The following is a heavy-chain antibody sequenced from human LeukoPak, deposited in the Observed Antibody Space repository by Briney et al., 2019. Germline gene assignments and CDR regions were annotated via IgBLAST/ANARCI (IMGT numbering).Heavy chain of an antibody. CDR3: TRDRRGYTSCWYDS. CDR2: IRSRAYGGAS. Sequence: GGSLRLSCTPSGFTFGDYAINWFRQAPGKGLEWVGLIRSRAYGGASQYAASVKDRFSISRDDSKNIAYLQMNSLKIDDTAMYYCTRDRRGYTSCWYDSWGQGTLVTVSS. J-gene: IGHJ5*01. D-gene: IGHD2-2*01. CDR1: GFTFGDYA. V-gene: IGHV3-49*03.